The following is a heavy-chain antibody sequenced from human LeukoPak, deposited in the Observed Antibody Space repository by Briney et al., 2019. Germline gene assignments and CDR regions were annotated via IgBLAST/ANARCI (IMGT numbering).Heavy chain of an antibody. CDR1: GFTFSSYS. Sequence: GGSLRLSCAASGFTFSSYSMNWVRQAPGKGLEWVSSITRSSYIYYVDSVKGRFTISRDNAKNSLYLQMNSLRAEDTAVYYCAGYVSSGRRDVFDIWGQGTMVTVSS. J-gene: IGHJ3*02. D-gene: IGHD3-22*01. V-gene: IGHV3-21*01. CDR3: AGYVSSGRRDVFDI. CDR2: ITRSSYI.